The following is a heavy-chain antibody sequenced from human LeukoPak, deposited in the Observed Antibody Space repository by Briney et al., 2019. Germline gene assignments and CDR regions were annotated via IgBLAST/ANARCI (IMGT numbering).Heavy chain of an antibody. CDR3: ARDFELSH. V-gene: IGHV3-21*01. CDR1: GFSFSGYN. J-gene: IGHJ4*02. CDR2: ISPSSSYI. D-gene: IGHD3-16*02. Sequence: PGGSLRLSCAASGFSFSGYNINWVRQAPGKGLEWVSSISPSSSYIYYADSVKGRFTISRDNAKDSVYLQMNSLRAEDTAVYYCARDFELSHWGQGTLVTVSS.